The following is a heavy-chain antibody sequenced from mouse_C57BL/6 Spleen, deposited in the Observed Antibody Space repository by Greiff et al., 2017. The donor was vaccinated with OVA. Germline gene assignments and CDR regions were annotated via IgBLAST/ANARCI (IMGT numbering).Heavy chain of an antibody. D-gene: IGHD2-14*01. CDR3: ERDGVRPGPCAMDY. V-gene: IGHV1-54*01. J-gene: IGHJ4*01. Sequence: QVQLKESGAELVRPGTSVKVSCKASGYAFTNYLIEWVKQRPGQGLEWIGVINPGSGGTNYNEKFKGKATLTADKSSSTAYMQLSSLTSEDSAVYVCERDGVRPGPCAMDYWGQGTSVTVSS. CDR2: INPGSGGT. CDR1: GYAFTNYL.